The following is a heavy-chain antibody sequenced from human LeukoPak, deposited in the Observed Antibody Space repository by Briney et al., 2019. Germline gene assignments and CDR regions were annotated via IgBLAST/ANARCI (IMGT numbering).Heavy chain of an antibody. CDR3: ARVDGSCSGGSCPSGNWFDP. CDR1: GGSISSGNKY. Sequence: SETLSLTCTVSGGSISSGNKYWSWIRQPAGKGLEWIGRFHTSGSTNYNPSLKSRVTISVDTSKNQSSLKLSSVTAADTAVYFCARVDGSCSGGSCPSGNWFDPWGQGTLVTVSS. CDR2: FHTSGST. D-gene: IGHD2-15*01. V-gene: IGHV4-61*02. J-gene: IGHJ5*02.